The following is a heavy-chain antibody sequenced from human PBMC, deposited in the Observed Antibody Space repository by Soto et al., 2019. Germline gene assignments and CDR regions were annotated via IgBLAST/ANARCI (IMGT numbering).Heavy chain of an antibody. V-gene: IGHV1-18*01. D-gene: IGHD6-19*01. Sequence: ASVKVSCKASGYTFTSYGISWVRQAPGQGLEWMGWISAYNGNTNYAQKLQSRVTMTTDTSTSTAYMELRSLRSDDTAVYYCARDRGSGWNYDAFDIWGQGTMVTVS. CDR2: ISAYNGNT. CDR1: GYTFTSYG. CDR3: ARDRGSGWNYDAFDI. J-gene: IGHJ3*02.